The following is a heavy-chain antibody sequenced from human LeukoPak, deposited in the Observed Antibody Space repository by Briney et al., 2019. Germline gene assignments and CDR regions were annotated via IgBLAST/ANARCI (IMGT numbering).Heavy chain of an antibody. J-gene: IGHJ4*02. D-gene: IGHD1-26*01. CDR2: ISVYNGNT. Sequence: RASVKVSCKASGYTFTGYYMHWVRQAPGQGLEWMGWISVYNGNTKYAQKFQGRVTMTTDTPTSTAYMELRSLKSDDTAVYYCARGVGANSRPDYWGQGTLVTVSS. CDR3: ARGVGANSRPDY. CDR1: GYTFTGYY. V-gene: IGHV1-18*04.